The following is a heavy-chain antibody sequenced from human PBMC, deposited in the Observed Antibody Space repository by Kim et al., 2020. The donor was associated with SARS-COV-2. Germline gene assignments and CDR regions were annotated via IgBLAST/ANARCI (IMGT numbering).Heavy chain of an antibody. CDR1: GGTFSSYA. CDR2: IIPIFGTA. D-gene: IGHD6-19*01. Sequence: SVKVSCKASGGTFSSYAISWVRQAPGQGLEWMGGIIPIFGTANYAQKFQGRVTITADESTSTAYMELSSLRSEDTAVYYCARVPVPYKPGIAVVVHWFDTWGQGTLVTVSA. CDR3: ARVPVPYKPGIAVVVHWFDT. V-gene: IGHV1-69*13. J-gene: IGHJ5*02.